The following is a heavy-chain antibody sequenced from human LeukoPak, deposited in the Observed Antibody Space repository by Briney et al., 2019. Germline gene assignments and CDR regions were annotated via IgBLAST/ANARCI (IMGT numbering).Heavy chain of an antibody. J-gene: IGHJ3*02. CDR2: ITSSSASI. CDR1: GFTFSSYS. D-gene: IGHD2-8*01. CDR3: ARYNGGGRAFDI. V-gene: IGHV3-48*01. Sequence: GGSLRLSCAASGFTFSSYSMTWVRQAPGKGLQWVSYITSSSASIYYADSVKGRFTISRDNAKNSLYLQMNSLRAEDTAVYYCARYNGGGRAFDIWGQGTMVTVSS.